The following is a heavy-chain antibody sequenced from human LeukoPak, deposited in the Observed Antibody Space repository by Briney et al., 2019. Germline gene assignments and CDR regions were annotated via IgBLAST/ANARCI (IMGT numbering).Heavy chain of an antibody. Sequence: NSSETLSLTCTVSGGSISSYYWSWIRQPPGKGLEWIGYIYYSGSTNYNPSLKSRVTISVDTSKNQFSLKLSSVTAADTAVYYCARLDGSSWAGIWGQGTMVTVSS. CDR3: ARLDGSSWAGI. D-gene: IGHD6-13*01. J-gene: IGHJ3*02. CDR1: GGSISSYY. CDR2: IYYSGST. V-gene: IGHV4-59*08.